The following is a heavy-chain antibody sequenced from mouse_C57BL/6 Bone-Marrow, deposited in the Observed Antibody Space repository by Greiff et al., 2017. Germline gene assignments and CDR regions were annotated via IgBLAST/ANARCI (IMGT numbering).Heavy chain of an antibody. V-gene: IGHV7-3*01. J-gene: IGHJ4*01. Sequence: EVHLVESGGGLVQPGGSLSLSCAASGFTFTDYYMSWVRQPPGKALEWLGFIRNKANGYTTEYSASVKGRFTISRDNSQSILYLQMNALRAEDSATYYGERYGPITTVDAMDYWGQGTSVTVSS. CDR1: GFTFTDYY. CDR2: IRNKANGYTT. D-gene: IGHD1-1*01. CDR3: ERYGPITTVDAMDY.